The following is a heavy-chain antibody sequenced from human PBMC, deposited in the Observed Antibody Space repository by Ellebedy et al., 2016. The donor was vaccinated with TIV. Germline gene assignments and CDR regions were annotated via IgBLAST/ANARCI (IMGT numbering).Heavy chain of an antibody. Sequence: AASVKVSCKASGYTFTSYGISWALQAPGQGLEWMGWIGAYIGNTNYAQTLQGRVTMTIDTSTSTAYLELRSLRSDDTAVYYCAREGNGSGSYYNEGWFDPWGQGTLVTVSS. J-gene: IGHJ5*02. CDR1: GYTFTSYG. CDR3: AREGNGSGSYYNEGWFDP. D-gene: IGHD3-10*01. CDR2: IGAYIGNT. V-gene: IGHV1-18*04.